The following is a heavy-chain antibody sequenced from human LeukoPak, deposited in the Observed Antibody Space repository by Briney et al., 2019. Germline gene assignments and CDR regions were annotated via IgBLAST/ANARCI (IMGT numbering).Heavy chain of an antibody. J-gene: IGHJ6*03. D-gene: IGHD3-10*01. CDR3: ARGEGSGSYYTNYYYYMDV. CDR2: ISSSGSTI. Sequence: PGGSLRLSCAASGFTFSSYEMNWVRQAPGKGLEWVSYISSSGSTIYYADSVKGRFTISRDNAKNSLYLQMNSLRAEDTAVYYCARGEGSGSYYTNYYYYMDVWGKGTTVTISS. V-gene: IGHV3-48*03. CDR1: GFTFSSYE.